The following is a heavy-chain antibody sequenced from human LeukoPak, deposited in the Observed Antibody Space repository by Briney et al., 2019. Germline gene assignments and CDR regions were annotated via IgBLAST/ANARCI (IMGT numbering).Heavy chain of an antibody. CDR3: ARDLLAAAPLRYYYYGMDV. V-gene: IGHV3-21*01. CDR2: ITSSSAYI. CDR1: GFIFSNYA. Sequence: GGSLRLSCAASGFIFSNYAMNWVRQAPGKGLEWVSSITSSSAYIYYADSVKGRFTISRDNAKNSLYLQMNSLRAEDTAVYYCARDLLAAAPLRYYYYGMDVWGQGTTVTVSS. J-gene: IGHJ6*02. D-gene: IGHD6-13*01.